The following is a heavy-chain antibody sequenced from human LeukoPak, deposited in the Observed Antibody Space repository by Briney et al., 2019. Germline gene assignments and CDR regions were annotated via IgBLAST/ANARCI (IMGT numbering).Heavy chain of an antibody. V-gene: IGHV3-30*18. CDR2: ISYDGSNK. D-gene: IGHD3-10*01. CDR1: GFTFSSYG. Sequence: GSLRLSCAASGFTFSSYGMHWVRQAPGKGLEWVAVISYDGSNKYYADSVKGRFTISRDNSKNTLYLQMSSLRGEDTAVYYCAKDRGAGMTSDAFDIWGQGTMVTVSS. J-gene: IGHJ3*02. CDR3: AKDRGAGMTSDAFDI.